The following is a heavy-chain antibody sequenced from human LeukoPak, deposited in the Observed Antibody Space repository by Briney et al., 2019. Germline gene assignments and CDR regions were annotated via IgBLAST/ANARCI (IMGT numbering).Heavy chain of an antibody. CDR2: IHYTGRT. CDR1: GGSISGHY. CDR3: ARRDDYYYYGMDV. J-gene: IGHJ6*02. Sequence: SETLSLTCTVSGGSISGHYWSWIRQPPGKGLEWIGYIHYTGRTDYSPSLKSRVTISVDTSKNQFSLKLSSVTAADTAVYYCARRDDYYYYGMDVWGQGTTVTVSS. V-gene: IGHV4-59*11.